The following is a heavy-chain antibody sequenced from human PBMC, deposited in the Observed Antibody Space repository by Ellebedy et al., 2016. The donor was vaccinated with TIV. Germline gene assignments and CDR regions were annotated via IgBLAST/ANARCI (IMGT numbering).Heavy chain of an antibody. J-gene: IGHJ4*02. Sequence: GESLKISCAASGFPLSSYWMHWVRQAPGKGLVWVSRVHKDGSGANYADSVKGRFTISRDNARNALYLQMDSLRAEDSAVYYCVRDSERYSFDYWGQGTLVTVSS. CDR1: GFPLSSYW. CDR2: VHKDGSGA. D-gene: IGHD1-26*01. CDR3: VRDSERYSFDY. V-gene: IGHV3-74*01.